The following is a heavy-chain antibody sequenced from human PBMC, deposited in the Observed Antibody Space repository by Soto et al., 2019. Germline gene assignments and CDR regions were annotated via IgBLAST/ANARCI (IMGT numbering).Heavy chain of an antibody. CDR3: ARLIVVVPAVSEDTFDI. CDR2: IIPIFATP. V-gene: IGHV1-69*06. CDR1: GGTFNSYA. D-gene: IGHD2-2*01. J-gene: IGHJ3*02. Sequence: WASVKVSCKASGGTFNSYAINWVRQAPGQGLEWMGRIIPIFATPNYAQMFQGRVTITADRSTSTVYMELSSLRPEDTAVYYCARLIVVVPAVSEDTFDIWGQGTMVTVSS.